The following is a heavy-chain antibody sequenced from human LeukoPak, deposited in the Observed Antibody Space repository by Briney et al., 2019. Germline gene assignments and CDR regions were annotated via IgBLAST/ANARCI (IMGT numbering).Heavy chain of an antibody. J-gene: IGHJ4*02. CDR1: GYTFPSYF. V-gene: IGHV1-46*01. Sequence: ASVKVSCKASGYTFPSYFMRWVRQAPGQGLEWMGIINPTGGSTTYAQKFQGRVTMTRDTSTSTVYMELSSLRSDDTAVYCCARTAARRFDYWGQGTLVTVSS. D-gene: IGHD6-6*01. CDR2: INPTGGST. CDR3: ARTAARRFDY.